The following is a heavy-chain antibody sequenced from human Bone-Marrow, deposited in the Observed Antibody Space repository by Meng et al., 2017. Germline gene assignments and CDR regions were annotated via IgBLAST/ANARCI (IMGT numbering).Heavy chain of an antibody. Sequence: SLKISCAASGFTFDDYAMHWVRQAPGKGLEWVSGISWNSGCIGYADSVKGRFTISRDNSKNTLYLQMNSLRAEDTAVYYCARGQGTYYYDSSGYSNAFDIWGQGTMVTVSS. CDR3: ARGQGTYYYDSSGYSNAFDI. CDR1: GFTFDDYA. CDR2: ISWNSGCI. V-gene: IGHV3-9*01. J-gene: IGHJ3*02. D-gene: IGHD3-22*01.